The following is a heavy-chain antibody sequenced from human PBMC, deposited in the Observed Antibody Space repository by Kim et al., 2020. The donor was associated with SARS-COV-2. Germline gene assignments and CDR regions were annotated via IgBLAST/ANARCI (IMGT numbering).Heavy chain of an antibody. J-gene: IGHJ4*02. D-gene: IGHD3-3*01. CDR3: ARCNFWSGYSRYFDY. V-gene: IGHV4-31*02. Sequence: PSLKSGVNRSVDTAKNQFTLKLSSVTGADTAVYYCARCNFWSGYSRYFDYWGQGTLVTVSS.